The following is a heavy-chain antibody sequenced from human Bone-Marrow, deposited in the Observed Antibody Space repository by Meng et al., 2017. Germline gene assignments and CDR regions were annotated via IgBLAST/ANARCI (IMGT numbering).Heavy chain of an antibody. V-gene: IGHV3-48*03. J-gene: IGHJ6*02. Sequence: GESLKILWAAPGFTFSSYEMNWVRQAPGKGLEWVSYISSSDDTIYYAYPVRGRFTLHRANAKNSLYLQMNILRAEDTAVYYCARDHAWFGETYAMDVWGQGTTVTVSS. CDR1: GFTFSSYE. CDR3: ARDHAWFGETYAMDV. CDR2: ISSSDDTI. D-gene: IGHD3-10*01.